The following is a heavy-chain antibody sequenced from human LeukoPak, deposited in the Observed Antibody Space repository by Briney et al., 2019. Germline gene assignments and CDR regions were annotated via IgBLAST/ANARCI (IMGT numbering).Heavy chain of an antibody. V-gene: IGHV4-61*01. D-gene: IGHD3-22*01. CDR3: ARLERSMIVVTIDI. CDR1: GGSVNSGSHY. CDR2: IYYTGST. J-gene: IGHJ3*02. Sequence: SETLSLTCTVSGGSVNSGSHYWSWIRQPPGKGLEWIGYIYYTGSTNYNPSLKSRVTMSVDTAKNQFSLKLSSVTAADTAVYYCARLERSMIVVTIDIWGQGTMVTVSS.